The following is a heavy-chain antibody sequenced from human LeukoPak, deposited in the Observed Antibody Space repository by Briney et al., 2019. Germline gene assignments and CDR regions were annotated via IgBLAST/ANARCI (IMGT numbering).Heavy chain of an antibody. CDR3: AKGSRGSYDY. J-gene: IGHJ4*02. CDR2: IIDSGIST. D-gene: IGHD1-26*01. V-gene: IGHV3-23*01. Sequence: GGSLRLSCAASGFTFNSYAMTWVRQAPEKGLEWVSSIIDSGISTYYGDSVKGRFTISRDKSKNTLYLQMNSLRAEDTAVYYCAKGSRGSYDYWGQGTLVTVS. CDR1: GFTFNSYA.